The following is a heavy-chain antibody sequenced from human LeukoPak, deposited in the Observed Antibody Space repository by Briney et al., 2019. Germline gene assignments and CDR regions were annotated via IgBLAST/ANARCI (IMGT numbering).Heavy chain of an antibody. D-gene: IGHD2-21*01. CDR2: INQSGTA. CDR3: ARGIPLLKWFDP. V-gene: IGHV4-34*01. J-gene: IGHJ5*02. CDR1: GGSFSGYY. Sequence: SETLSLTCAVYGGSFSGYYWTWIRQPPGKGLEWIGEINQSGTADYDPSLKSRVTLSVDTSKNQFSLKMTSVAAADTAVYYCARGIPLLKWFDPWGLGTLVTVSS.